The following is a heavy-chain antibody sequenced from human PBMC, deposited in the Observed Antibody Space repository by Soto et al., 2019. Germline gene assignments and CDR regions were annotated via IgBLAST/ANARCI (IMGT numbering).Heavy chain of an antibody. CDR1: GGSISSGGYY. V-gene: IGHV4-31*03. D-gene: IGHD3-10*01. CDR3: ARALLWFGELGAFDI. J-gene: IGHJ3*02. CDR2: IYYSGST. Sequence: PSETLSLTCTVSGGSISSGGYYWSWIRQHPGKGLEWIGYIYYSGSTYYNPSLKSRVTISVDTSKNQFSLKLSSVTAADTAVYYCARALLWFGELGAFDIWGQGTMVTVSS.